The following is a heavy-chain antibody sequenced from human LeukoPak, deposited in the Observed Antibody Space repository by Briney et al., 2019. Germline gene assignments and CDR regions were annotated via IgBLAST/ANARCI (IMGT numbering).Heavy chain of an antibody. CDR1: GFTFSDYS. CDR2: ISSDRKIT. J-gene: IGHJ4*02. V-gene: IGHV3-48*01. D-gene: IGHD3-22*01. CDR3: ATYYYDSSGYKLLDY. Sequence: GGSLRLSCAASGFTFSDYSMNWVRQAPGKGLEDISYISSDRKITSYADSVKGRFTISRDNAKNSLYLQMNSLRVEDTAVYYCATYYYDSSGYKLLDYWGQGTLVTVSS.